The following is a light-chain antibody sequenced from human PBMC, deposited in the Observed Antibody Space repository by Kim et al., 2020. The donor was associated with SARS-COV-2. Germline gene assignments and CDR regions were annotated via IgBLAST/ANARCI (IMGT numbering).Light chain of an antibody. CDR1: QTVSSK. J-gene: IGKJ4*01. V-gene: IGKV3D-15*01. CDR3: QQYDSWLS. CDR2: DAS. Sequence: SVSTGERATLSCRASQTVSSKLAWYQQTPGQPPRLLIYDASTRATGIPAKFSGTGSGTDFTLIISSLQSEDSAVYYCQQYDSWLSFGGGTKVDIK.